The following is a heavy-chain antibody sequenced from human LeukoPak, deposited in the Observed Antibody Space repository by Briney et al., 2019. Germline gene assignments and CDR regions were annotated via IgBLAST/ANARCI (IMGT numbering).Heavy chain of an antibody. J-gene: IGHJ3*02. CDR2: IIPMFGTT. Sequence: ASVKVSCKASGGTFSSYAISWVRQAPGQGLEWMGGIIPMFGTTNYAQKFQGRVTITTDESTSTAYMELSSLRSEDTAVYYCAREGIATVAFDIWGQGTMVTVSS. CDR3: AREGIATVAFDI. D-gene: IGHD2-15*01. V-gene: IGHV1-69*05. CDR1: GGTFSSYA.